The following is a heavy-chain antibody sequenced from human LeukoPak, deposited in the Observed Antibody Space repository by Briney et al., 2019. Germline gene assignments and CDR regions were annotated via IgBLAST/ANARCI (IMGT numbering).Heavy chain of an antibody. V-gene: IGHV4-59*01. CDR1: GVSINNYH. CDR2: VDYSGST. D-gene: IGHD6-19*01. CDR3: ARGRSVAAPLYDI. J-gene: IGHJ3*02. Sequence: SETLSLTCVVSGVSINNYHWTWTREPPGKGLEWIGYVDYSGSTNNNPSLESRVTISVDTSKNQFSLKLTSVTAADTAVYYCARGRSVAAPLYDIWGQGTMVTVSS.